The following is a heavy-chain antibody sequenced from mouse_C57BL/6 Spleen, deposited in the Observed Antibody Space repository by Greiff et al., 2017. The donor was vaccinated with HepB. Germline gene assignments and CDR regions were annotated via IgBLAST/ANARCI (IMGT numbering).Heavy chain of an antibody. CDR1: GYTFTSYW. Sequence: QVQLQQPGAELVRPGSSVKLSCKASGYTFTSYWMHWVKQRPIQGLEWIGNIDPSDSETHYNQKFKDKATLTADKSSSTAYMQLSSLTSEDSAVYYCARREFSSHAMDYWGQGTSVTVSS. V-gene: IGHV1-52*01. J-gene: IGHJ4*01. CDR3: ARREFSSHAMDY. D-gene: IGHD2-12*01. CDR2: IDPSDSET.